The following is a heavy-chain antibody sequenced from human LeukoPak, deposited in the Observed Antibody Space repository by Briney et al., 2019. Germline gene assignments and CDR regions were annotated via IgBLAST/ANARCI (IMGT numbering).Heavy chain of an antibody. V-gene: IGHV4-34*01. Sequence: PSETLSHTCAVYGGSFSGYYWSWIRQPPGKGLEWIGEINHSGSTNYNPSLKSRVTISVDTSKNQFSLKLSSVTAADTAVYYCARHRITMVRGVIRGNNWFDPWGQGTQVTVSS. CDR2: INHSGST. J-gene: IGHJ5*02. CDR1: GGSFSGYY. CDR3: ARHRITMVRGVIRGNNWFDP. D-gene: IGHD3-10*01.